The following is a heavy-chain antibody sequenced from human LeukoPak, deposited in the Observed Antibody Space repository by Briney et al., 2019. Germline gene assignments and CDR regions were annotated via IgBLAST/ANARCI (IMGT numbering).Heavy chain of an antibody. J-gene: IGHJ4*02. D-gene: IGHD3-22*01. CDR1: GFTFSTYS. Sequence: SGGSLRLSCAASGFTFSTYSMHWVRQAPGKGLEWVSSINNSSSYIYYADSVKGRFTISRDNAKNSLYLQMNSLRAEDTAVYYCARGEYDSSGYYFNYFDYWGQGTLVTVSS. V-gene: IGHV3-21*01. CDR2: INNSSSYI. CDR3: ARGEYDSSGYYFNYFDY.